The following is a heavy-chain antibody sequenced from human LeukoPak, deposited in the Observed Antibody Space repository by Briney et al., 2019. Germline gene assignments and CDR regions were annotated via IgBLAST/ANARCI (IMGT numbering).Heavy chain of an antibody. J-gene: IGHJ4*02. CDR1: GFTFSSYS. V-gene: IGHV3-21*01. CDR3: ARDLNSYDFSDY. D-gene: IGHD3-3*01. CDR2: ISSSSSYI. Sequence: GGSLRLSCAASGFTFSSYSMNWVRQAPGKGLEWVSSISSSSSYIYYADSVKGRFTISRDNSKNSLYLQMNSLRAEDPAVYYCARDLNSYDFSDYCGQGTLVTVSS.